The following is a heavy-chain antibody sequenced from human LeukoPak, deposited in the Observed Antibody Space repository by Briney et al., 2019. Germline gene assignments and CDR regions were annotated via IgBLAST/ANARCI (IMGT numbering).Heavy chain of an antibody. CDR1: GSSISRYY. D-gene: IGHD6-13*01. CDR3: ARLSAAGGQDY. Sequence: TPSETLSLTCTVSGSSISRYYWTSLRQPPGKGLEWIGYIFHSGSTNYNPSLKSRVTISVDTSKNQFSLKLSSVTAADTAVYYCARLSAAGGQDYWSQGTLVTVSS. CDR2: IFHSGST. V-gene: IGHV4-59*08. J-gene: IGHJ4*02.